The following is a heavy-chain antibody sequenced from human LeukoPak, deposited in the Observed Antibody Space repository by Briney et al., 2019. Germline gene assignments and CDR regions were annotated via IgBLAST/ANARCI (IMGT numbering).Heavy chain of an antibody. D-gene: IGHD3-10*01. CDR3: ARGDLGSYYGSGRNPRNCYYYGMDV. V-gene: IGHV4-34*01. J-gene: IGHJ6*02. CDR1: GGSFSGYY. CDR2: INHSGST. Sequence: SETLSLTCAVYGGSFSGYYWSWIRQPPGKGLEWIGEINHSGSTTYNPSLKSRVTISVDTSKNQFSLKLSSVTAADTAVYYCARGDLGSYYGSGRNPRNCYYYGMDVWGQGTTVTVSS.